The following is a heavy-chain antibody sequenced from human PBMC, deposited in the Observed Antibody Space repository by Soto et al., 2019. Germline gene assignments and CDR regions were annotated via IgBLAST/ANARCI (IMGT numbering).Heavy chain of an antibody. Sequence: SETLSLTCSVSGDSISRKYWSWLRQPAGGGLEWIGRIYTTGATNYNSSLKSRVSMSVDTSKNQFSLQLYSVTPEDTAVYYCARDKDSGYYYGYPHRGENYYGMDVWGQGTTVTVSS. CDR3: ARDKDSGYYYGYPHRGENYYGMDV. V-gene: IGHV4-4*07. CDR2: IYTTGAT. CDR1: GDSISRKY. J-gene: IGHJ6*02. D-gene: IGHD5-18*01.